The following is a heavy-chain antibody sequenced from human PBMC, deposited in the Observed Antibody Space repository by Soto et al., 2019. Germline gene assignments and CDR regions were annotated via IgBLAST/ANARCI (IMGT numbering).Heavy chain of an antibody. Sequence: SLRLSCAASGFTFSSYGMHWVRQAPGKGLEWVAVISYDGSNKYYADSVKGRFTISRDNSKNTLYLQMNSLRAEDTAVYYCAKDLRPLRYFDWLSGMTGPPWGQGTLVTVSS. CDR1: GFTFSSYG. V-gene: IGHV3-30*18. CDR3: AKDLRPLRYFDWLSGMTGPP. J-gene: IGHJ5*02. CDR2: ISYDGSNK. D-gene: IGHD3-9*01.